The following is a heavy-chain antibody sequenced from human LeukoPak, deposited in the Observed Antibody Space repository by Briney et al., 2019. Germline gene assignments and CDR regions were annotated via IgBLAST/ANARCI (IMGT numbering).Heavy chain of an antibody. J-gene: IGHJ4*02. V-gene: IGHV1-8*01. CDR3: ARGSPYYYDSSGYSLDY. D-gene: IGHD3-22*01. CDR1: GYTFTSYD. CDR2: MNPNSGNT. Sequence: ASVKVSCKASGYTFTSYDINWVRQATGQGLEWMGWMNPNSGNTGYAQKFQGRVTMTRNTSISTAYTELSSLRSEDTAVYYCARGSPYYYDSSGYSLDYWGQGTLVTVSS.